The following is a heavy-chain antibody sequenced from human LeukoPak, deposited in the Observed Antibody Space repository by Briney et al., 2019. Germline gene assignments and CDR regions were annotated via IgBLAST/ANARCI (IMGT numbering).Heavy chain of an antibody. CDR3: AREGHLIAAAGTWGNWCDP. CDR1: GYTFTGYY. D-gene: IGHD6-13*01. CDR2: INPHSGGT. J-gene: IGHJ5*02. Sequence: ASVKVSCKASGYTFTGYYMHWVRQAPGQGLEWMGWINPHSGGTNYAQKFQGRVTITRNTSISTAYMELSSLRSEDTAVYYCAREGHLIAAAGTWGNWCDPWGQGTLVTVSS. V-gene: IGHV1-2*02.